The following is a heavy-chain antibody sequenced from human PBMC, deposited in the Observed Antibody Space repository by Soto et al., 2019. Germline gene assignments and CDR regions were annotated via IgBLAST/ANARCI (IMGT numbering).Heavy chain of an antibody. D-gene: IGHD3-10*01. V-gene: IGHV1-69*01. CDR1: GGTFSRYA. CDR2: IVPIYGTR. Sequence: QVQLVQSGAEVKKPGSSVKASCKASGGTFSRYAFSCVRQAPGQGREWMGGIVPIYGTRGFAQKFQGRLTITADEPTRTAYMELSSLRSEDTAVYYCARDLDYYGSGSHYYYGMGVWGQGTTVTVSS. J-gene: IGHJ6*02. CDR3: ARDLDYYGSGSHYYYGMGV.